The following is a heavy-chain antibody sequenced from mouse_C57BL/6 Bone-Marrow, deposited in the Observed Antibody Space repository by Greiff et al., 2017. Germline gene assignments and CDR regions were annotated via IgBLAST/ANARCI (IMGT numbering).Heavy chain of an antibody. Sequence: VQLQQPGAELVKPGASVKLSCKASGYTFTSYWMHWVKQRPGQGLEWIGMIHPNSGSTNYNEKFKSKATLTVDKSSSTAYMQLSSLTSEDSAVYYCARWYYYGSIWFAYWGQGTLVTVSA. CDR1: GYTFTSYW. V-gene: IGHV1-64*01. J-gene: IGHJ3*01. CDR3: ARWYYYGSIWFAY. D-gene: IGHD1-1*01. CDR2: IHPNSGST.